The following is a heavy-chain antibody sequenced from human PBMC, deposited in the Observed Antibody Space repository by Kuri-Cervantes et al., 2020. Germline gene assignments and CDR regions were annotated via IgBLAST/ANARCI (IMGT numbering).Heavy chain of an antibody. CDR3: AKDKTYIPQAFDI. J-gene: IGHJ3*02. CDR2: MNPNSGNT. V-gene: IGHV1-8*01. CDR1: GYTFTSYD. Sequence: ASVKVSCKASGYTFTSYDINWVRQATGQGLEWMGWMNPNSGNTGYAQKFQGRVTMTRNTSISTAYMELSSLRAEDTALYYCAKDKTYIPQAFDIWGQGTMVTVSS.